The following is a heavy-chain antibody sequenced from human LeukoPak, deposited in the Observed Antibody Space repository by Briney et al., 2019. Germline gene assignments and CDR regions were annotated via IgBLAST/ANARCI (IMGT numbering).Heavy chain of an antibody. J-gene: IGHJ5*02. CDR3: AKGSSWYGWFDP. Sequence: GSLRLSCAASGFTFSSYGMHWVRQAPGKGLEWVAVISYDGSNKYYADSVKGRFTISRDNSKNTLYLQMNSLRAEDTAVYYCAKGSSWYGWFDPWGQGTLVTVSS. V-gene: IGHV3-30*18. D-gene: IGHD6-13*01. CDR2: ISYDGSNK. CDR1: GFTFSSYG.